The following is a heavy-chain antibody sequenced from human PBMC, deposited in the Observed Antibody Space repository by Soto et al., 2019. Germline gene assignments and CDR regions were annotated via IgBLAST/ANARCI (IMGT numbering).Heavy chain of an antibody. Sequence: ASVKVSCKASGYTFTSYDINWVRQATGQGLEWMGWMNPNSGNTGYAQKFQGRVTMTRNTSISTAYMELSSLRSEDTAVYYCARVAGIAAAGSEGAPRNTNYGMDVWG. CDR1: GYTFTSYD. CDR3: ARVAGIAAAGSEGAPRNTNYGMDV. D-gene: IGHD6-13*01. V-gene: IGHV1-8*01. J-gene: IGHJ6*02. CDR2: MNPNSGNT.